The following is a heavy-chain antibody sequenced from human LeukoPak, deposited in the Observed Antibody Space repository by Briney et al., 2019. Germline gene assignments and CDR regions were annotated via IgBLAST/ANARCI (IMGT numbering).Heavy chain of an antibody. CDR2: INHSGST. D-gene: IGHD1-7*01. J-gene: IGHJ4*02. V-gene: IGHV4-34*01. Sequence: PSETLSLTCAVCGGSFSGYYWSWIRQPPGKELEWIGEINHSGSTNYNPSLKSRVTISVDTSKNQFSLKLSSVTAADTAVYYCARGRRSKLSDYWGQGTLVTVSS. CDR1: GGSFSGYY. CDR3: ARGRRSKLSDY.